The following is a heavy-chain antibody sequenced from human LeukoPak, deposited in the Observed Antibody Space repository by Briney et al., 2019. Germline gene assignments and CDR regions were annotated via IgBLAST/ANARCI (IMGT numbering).Heavy chain of an antibody. J-gene: IGHJ6*02. Sequence: SETLSLTCSVSDGSTNSYYWNWIRRPPGKGLEWIGYIYYNGNTNYSPSLKSRVTMSVDTSKNLFSLKVSSVTAADTAVYYCARGRSNYYGMDVWGQGTTVTVSS. CDR1: DGSTNSYY. D-gene: IGHD1-26*01. CDR2: IYYNGNT. V-gene: IGHV4-59*01. CDR3: ARGRSNYYGMDV.